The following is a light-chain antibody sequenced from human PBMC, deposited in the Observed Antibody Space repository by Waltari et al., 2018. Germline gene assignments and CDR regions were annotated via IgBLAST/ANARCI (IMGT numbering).Light chain of an antibody. J-gene: IGLJ3*02. Sequence: QSALTQPASVSGSPGQSIPISCTGTSSDVGGYNYVPWYQQHPGKAPKLMIFDVSKRPSGVSNRFSGSKSGSTASLTISGLQAEDEADFYCNSYTSSSTWVFGGGTKLTVL. CDR2: DVS. V-gene: IGLV2-14*01. CDR1: SSDVGGYNY. CDR3: NSYTSSSTWV.